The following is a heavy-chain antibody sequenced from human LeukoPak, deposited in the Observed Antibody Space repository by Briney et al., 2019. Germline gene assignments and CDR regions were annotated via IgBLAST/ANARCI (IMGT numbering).Heavy chain of an antibody. J-gene: IGHJ4*02. V-gene: IGHV3-7*01. CDR2: IKQDGSEK. CDR1: GFTFSSYW. CDR3: ASPTVTHDVDY. D-gene: IGHD4-17*01. Sequence: GGSLRLSCAASGFTFSSYWMSWVRQAPGKGLEWVANIKQDGSEKYYVDSVKGRFAISRDNAKNSLYLQMNSLRAEDTAVYYCASPTVTHDVDYWGQGTLVTVSS.